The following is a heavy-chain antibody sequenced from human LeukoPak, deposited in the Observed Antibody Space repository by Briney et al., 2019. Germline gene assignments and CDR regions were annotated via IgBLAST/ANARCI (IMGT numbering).Heavy chain of an antibody. CDR3: AKGGPTGSNYFDF. CDR1: GFTFSDYY. J-gene: IGHJ4*02. D-gene: IGHD1-26*01. CDR2: ISSSGSTI. V-gene: IGHV3-11*01. Sequence: PGGSLRLSCAASGFTFSDYYMSWIRRAPGKGLEWVSYISSSGSTIYYADSVKGRFTISRDNAKNSLYLQMNSLRADDTAVYYCAKGGPTGSNYFDFWGQGTLVTVSS.